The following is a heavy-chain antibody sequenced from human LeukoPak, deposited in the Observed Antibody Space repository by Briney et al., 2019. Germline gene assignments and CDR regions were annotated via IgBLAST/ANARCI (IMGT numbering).Heavy chain of an antibody. J-gene: IGHJ6*04. V-gene: IGHV4-59*11. CDR2: ISDSEST. CDR1: AGPITSHY. D-gene: IGHD2-8*01. Sequence: SETLSLTCTVSAGPITSHYWMWLRRPPGKGRVWIGYISDSESTEYNPTIKSGVASSIVTSKKQFSLKLSSVTATDTAEDYCASYFLPDCANGVCPIIDLWGNGTTVVVSS. CDR3: ASYFLPDCANGVCPIIDL.